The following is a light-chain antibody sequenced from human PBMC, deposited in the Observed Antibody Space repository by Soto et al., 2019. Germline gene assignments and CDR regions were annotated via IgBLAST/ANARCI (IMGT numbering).Light chain of an antibody. CDR3: CSYAGTNRPL. Sequence: QSVLTQPPSASGSPGQSVTISCTGTSSDVGGYNYVSWYQQHPGKAPKLIIYEVTTRSSGVPDRFSGSKSGNTASLTVSGLQAEDEADYYCCSYAGTNRPLFGGVTKLTVL. J-gene: IGLJ3*02. CDR2: EVT. V-gene: IGLV2-8*01. CDR1: SSDVGGYNY.